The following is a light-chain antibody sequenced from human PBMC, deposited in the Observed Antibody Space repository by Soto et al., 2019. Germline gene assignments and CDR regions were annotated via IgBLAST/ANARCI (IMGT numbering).Light chain of an antibody. CDR3: QSDDSAFVV. V-gene: IGLV6-57*04. CDR2: ENN. CDR1: SGSIANNY. J-gene: IGLJ2*01. Sequence: NVMLTQPHSVSESPGQTLSISCTRSSGSIANNYVQWYQQRPGSAPTTVIYENNQRLSGVPDRFSGSTDGSSTSASLSVSGLQTEDDADYSCQSDDSAFVVFGGGTKLTVL.